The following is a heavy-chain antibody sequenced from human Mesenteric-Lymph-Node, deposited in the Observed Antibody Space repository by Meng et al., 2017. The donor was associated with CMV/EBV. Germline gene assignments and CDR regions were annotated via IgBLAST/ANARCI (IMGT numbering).Heavy chain of an antibody. V-gene: IGHV3-48*04. J-gene: IGHJ5*02. D-gene: IGHD4-17*01. CDR1: GFTFSSHS. CDR3: ARGRDYGDYGWFDP. Sequence: GGSLRLSCAASGFTFSSHSMNWVRQAPGKGLEWVSHISSSGNTIYYADSVKGRFTISRDNAKNSLYLQMNSLRADDTAVYYCARGRDYGDYGWFDPWGQGTLVTVSS. CDR2: ISSSGNTI.